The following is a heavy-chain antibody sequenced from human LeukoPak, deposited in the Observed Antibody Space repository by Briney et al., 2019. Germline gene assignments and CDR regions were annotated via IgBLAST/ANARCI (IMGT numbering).Heavy chain of an antibody. CDR3: ARDLYDFWSGYYGV. CDR2: IYYSGST. Sequence: SETLSLTCTVSGGSISSYYWSWIRQPPGKGLEWIGYIYYSGSTNYNPSLKSRVTISVDTSKNQFSLKLSSVTAADTAVYYCARDLYDFWSGYYGVWGQGTLVTVSS. V-gene: IGHV4-59*01. J-gene: IGHJ4*02. D-gene: IGHD3-3*01. CDR1: GGSISSYY.